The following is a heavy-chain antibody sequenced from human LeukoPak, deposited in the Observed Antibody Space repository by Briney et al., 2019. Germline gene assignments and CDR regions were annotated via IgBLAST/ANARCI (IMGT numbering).Heavy chain of an antibody. D-gene: IGHD6-19*01. CDR2: IIPIFGTA. V-gene: IGHV1-69*05. CDR3: ARDQGYSSGWSLGY. J-gene: IGHJ4*02. Sequence: SVKVSCKASGGTVSRYAISWVRQAPGQGLEWMGRIIPIFGTANYAQKFQGRVTITTDESTSTAYMELSSLRSEDTAVYYCARDQGYSSGWSLGYWGQGTLVTVSS. CDR1: GGTVSRYA.